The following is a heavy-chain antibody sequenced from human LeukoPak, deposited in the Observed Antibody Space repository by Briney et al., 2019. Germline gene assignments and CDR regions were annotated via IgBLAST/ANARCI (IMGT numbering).Heavy chain of an antibody. V-gene: IGHV3-7*01. CDR2: IKQDGSEK. CDR1: GFTFSSYW. Sequence: GGSLRLSCAASGFTFSSYWMSWVRQAPGKGLEWVANIKQDGSEKYYVDSVKGRFTISRDNAKNSLYLQMNSLRDEDTAVYYCARGFYYDSLPFDPWGQGTLVTVSS. D-gene: IGHD3-22*01. CDR3: ARGFYYDSLPFDP. J-gene: IGHJ5*02.